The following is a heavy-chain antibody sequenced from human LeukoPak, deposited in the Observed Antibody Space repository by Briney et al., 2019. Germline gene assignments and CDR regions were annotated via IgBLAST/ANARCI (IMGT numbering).Heavy chain of an antibody. CDR2: ISYDGSNK. Sequence: GESLRLSCAASGFTFSSYSMNWVRQAPGKGLEWVAVISYDGSNKYYADSVKGRFTISRDNSKNTLYLQMNSLRAEDTAVYYCARDNPAYYYDSSGYYPSFDYWGQGTLVTVSS. CDR3: ARDNPAYYYDSSGYYPSFDY. CDR1: GFTFSSYS. V-gene: IGHV3-30*03. D-gene: IGHD3-22*01. J-gene: IGHJ4*02.